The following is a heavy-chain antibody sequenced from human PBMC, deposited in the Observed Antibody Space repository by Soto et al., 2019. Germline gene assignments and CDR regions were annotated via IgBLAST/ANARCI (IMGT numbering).Heavy chain of an antibody. V-gene: IGHV3-7*05. Sequence: GGSLRLSCAASGFTFSSYWMSWVRQAPGKGLEWVANIKQDGSEKYYVDSVKGRFTISRDNAKNSLYLQMNSLRAEDTAVYYCAIEGDQLLSPHYYYYGMDVWGQGTTVTVSS. CDR3: AIEGDQLLSPHYYYYGMDV. CDR2: IKQDGSEK. D-gene: IGHD2-2*01. J-gene: IGHJ6*02. CDR1: GFTFSSYW.